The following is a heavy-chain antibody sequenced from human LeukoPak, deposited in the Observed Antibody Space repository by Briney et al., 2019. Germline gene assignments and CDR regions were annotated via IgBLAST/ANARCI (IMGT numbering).Heavy chain of an antibody. V-gene: IGHV4-59*08. J-gene: IGHJ3*01. CDR3: ARHMSVSYDAFDL. Sequence: PSETLSLTCTVSDGSTTGYYWSWLRQPPGKGLEWIAYVYYTGRTLYNPSLESRVTISVDTSKTQFSLTVTSVTAADTAVYYCARHMSVSYDAFDLWGRGTTVTVSS. CDR1: DGSTTGYY. D-gene: IGHD3-10*01. CDR2: VYYTGRT.